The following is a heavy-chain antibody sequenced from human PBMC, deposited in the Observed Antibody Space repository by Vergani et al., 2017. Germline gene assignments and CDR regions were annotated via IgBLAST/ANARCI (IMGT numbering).Heavy chain of an antibody. Sequence: QVQLQQSGPGLVKPSQTLSVTCAISGDSVSSNSAAWHWIRQSPSRGLEWLGRTYYRSTWYNNYAVSVKPRITINPDTSKNEFSLHLNSVTPEDTAVYYCARASGWWYFDYWGQGTLVTVSS. CDR3: ARASGWWYFDY. CDR1: GDSVSSNSAA. D-gene: IGHD6-19*01. CDR2: TYYRSTWYN. V-gene: IGHV6-1*01. J-gene: IGHJ4*02.